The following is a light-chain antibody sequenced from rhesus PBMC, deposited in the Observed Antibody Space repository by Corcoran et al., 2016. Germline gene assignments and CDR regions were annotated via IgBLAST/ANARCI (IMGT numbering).Light chain of an antibody. CDR3: QHGYGTPLT. V-gene: IGKV1-74*01. CDR2: KAS. CDR1: ENVNNY. J-gene: IGKJ4*01. Sequence: DIQMTQSPSSLSASVGDRVTITCRASENVNNYLNWYQQKPGKAPKLLIYKASTLQSGFPSRFSGSGYGTDYTFTISSLQPEDVATYYCQHGYGTPLTFGGGTKVELK.